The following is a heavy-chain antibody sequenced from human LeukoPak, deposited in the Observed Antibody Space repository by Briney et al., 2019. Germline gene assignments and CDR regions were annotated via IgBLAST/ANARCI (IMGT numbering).Heavy chain of an antibody. Sequence: SETLSLTCSVSGDSISSGSYYWSWIRQPAGKGLEWIGRIYTSGSTNYIPSLKSRLTISVDTSKNQFSLRLSSVTAADTAVYYCARLNSGSYPIDYWGQGTLVTVSS. CDR1: GDSISSGSYY. D-gene: IGHD1-26*01. V-gene: IGHV4-61*02. J-gene: IGHJ4*02. CDR3: ARLNSGSYPIDY. CDR2: IYTSGST.